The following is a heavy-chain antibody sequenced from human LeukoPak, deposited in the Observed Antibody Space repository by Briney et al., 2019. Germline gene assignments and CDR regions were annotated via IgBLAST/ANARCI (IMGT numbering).Heavy chain of an antibody. D-gene: IGHD2-2*01. CDR1: GDSVSTNSAA. J-gene: IGHJ4*02. CDR3: ARGGIGYCSTTSCYFDS. Sequence: SQTLSLTCAISGDSVSTNSAAWNWLRQSPSRGLEWLGSTYYRSKWSYDYAVSVKSRITINPDTSKNQFSLQLNSVTPEDTAVYYCARGGIGYCSTTSCYFDSWGQGTLVTVSS. V-gene: IGHV6-1*01. CDR2: TYYRSKWSY.